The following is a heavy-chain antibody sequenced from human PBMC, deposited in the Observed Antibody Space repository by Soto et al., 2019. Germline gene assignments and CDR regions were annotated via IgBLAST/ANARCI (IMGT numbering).Heavy chain of an antibody. CDR3: ARGGWELLRAFDY. V-gene: IGHV3-21*01. CDR2: ISSSSSYI. D-gene: IGHD2-15*01. J-gene: IGHJ4*02. Sequence: ESGGGLVKPGGSLRLSCAASGFTFSTYSMNWVRQAPGKGLEWVSSISSSSSYIYYADSVKGRFTISRDNAKNSLYLQMSSLRAEDTAVYYCARGGWELLRAFDYWGQGTLVTVSS. CDR1: GFTFSTYS.